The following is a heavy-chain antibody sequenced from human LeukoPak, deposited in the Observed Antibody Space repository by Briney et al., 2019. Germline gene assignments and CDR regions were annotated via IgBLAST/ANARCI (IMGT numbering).Heavy chain of an antibody. CDR1: GGSFSGYY. CDR3: ARGRFRGLFDY. J-gene: IGHJ4*02. V-gene: IGHV4-34*01. D-gene: IGHD3-10*01. CDR2: INHSGST. Sequence: SETLSLTCAVYGGSFSGYYWSWIRQPPGKGLEWIGEINHSGSTNYNPSLKSRVTISVYTSKNQFSLKLSSVTAADTAVYYCARGRFRGLFDYWGQGTLVTVSS.